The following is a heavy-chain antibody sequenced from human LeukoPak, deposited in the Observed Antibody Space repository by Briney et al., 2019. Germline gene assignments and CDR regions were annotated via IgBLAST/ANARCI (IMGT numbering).Heavy chain of an antibody. V-gene: IGHV4-39*02. D-gene: IGHD3-3*01. Sequence: SETLSLTCIVSGGSIRSSSYYWGWIRQPPGKGLEWIGSIYYSGNTYYNPSLKSRVTISVDTSKNHFSLKLSSVTAADTAVYYCARARGTTIFGVVIMDYYMDVWGKGTTVTVSS. CDR3: ARARGTTIFGVVIMDYYMDV. CDR2: IYYSGNT. J-gene: IGHJ6*03. CDR1: GGSIRSSSYY.